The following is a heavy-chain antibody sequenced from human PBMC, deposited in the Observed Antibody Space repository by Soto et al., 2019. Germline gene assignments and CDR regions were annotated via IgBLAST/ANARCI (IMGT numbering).Heavy chain of an antibody. CDR3: AKDIPGGITPN. D-gene: IGHD2-8*02. V-gene: IGHV4-4*07. CDR2: IYGSGTT. CDR1: GDSLSCYC. Sequence: SETLSLTWTVSGDSLSCYCGSWIRQPADKGLEWIGRIYGSGTTIYNPSLRGRVTISLDTSKNQFSLRLTSVTAADTAVYYCAKDIPGGITPNWGQGTLVTIS. J-gene: IGHJ4*02.